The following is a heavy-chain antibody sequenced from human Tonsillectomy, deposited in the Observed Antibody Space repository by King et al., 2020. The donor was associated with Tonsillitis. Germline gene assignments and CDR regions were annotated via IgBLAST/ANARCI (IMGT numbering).Heavy chain of an antibody. J-gene: IGHJ5*02. CDR3: ATYGSLGYCSGGSCYLTGNWFDP. V-gene: IGHV1-24*01. D-gene: IGHD2-15*01. CDR2: FDPEDGET. CDR1: GYTLTELS. Sequence: QLVQSGAEVKKPGASVKVSCKVSGYTLTELSMHWVRQAPGKGLEWMGGFDPEDGETIYAQKFQGRVTMTEDTSTDTAYMELSSLRSEDTAVYYCATYGSLGYCSGGSCYLTGNWFDPWGKGTLVTVSS.